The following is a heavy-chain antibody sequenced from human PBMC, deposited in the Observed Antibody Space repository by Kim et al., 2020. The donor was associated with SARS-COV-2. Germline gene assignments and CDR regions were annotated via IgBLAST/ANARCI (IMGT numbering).Heavy chain of an antibody. D-gene: IGHD3-10*01. V-gene: IGHV3-11*06. J-gene: IGHJ4*02. Sequence: VKGRFTISRDNAKNSLYLQMNSLRAEDTAVYYCARDGSSITMVQGVMDYWGQGTLVTVSS. CDR3: ARDGSSITMVQGVMDY.